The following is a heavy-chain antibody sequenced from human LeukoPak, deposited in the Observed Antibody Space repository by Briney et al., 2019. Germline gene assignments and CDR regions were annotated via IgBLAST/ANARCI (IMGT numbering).Heavy chain of an antibody. CDR1: SGSLSSSSYY. CDR2: IYYSGST. Sequence: ASETLSLTCTVSSGSLSSSSYYWGWIRQPPGRGLEWIGSIYYSGSTYYNPSLKSRVTISVDTSKNQFSLKLSSVTAADTAVYYCARHGFNYYYGMDVWGQGTTVTVSS. V-gene: IGHV4-39*01. J-gene: IGHJ6*02. CDR3: ARHGFNYYYGMDV. D-gene: IGHD3-10*01.